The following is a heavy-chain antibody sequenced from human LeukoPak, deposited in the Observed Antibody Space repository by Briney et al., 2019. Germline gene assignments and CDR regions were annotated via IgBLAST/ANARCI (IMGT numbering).Heavy chain of an antibody. Sequence: NPSETLSLTCTVSGGSISTSNYYWGWIRQPPGKGLEWIGSIYYSGSTYYNPSLKSRVTISVDTSKNQFSLKLSSVTAADTAVYYCANQRGYYYGSGGNWFDPWGQGTLVTVSS. CDR2: IYYSGST. CDR1: GGSISTSNYY. CDR3: ANQRGYYYGSGGNWFDP. D-gene: IGHD3-10*01. V-gene: IGHV4-39*01. J-gene: IGHJ5*02.